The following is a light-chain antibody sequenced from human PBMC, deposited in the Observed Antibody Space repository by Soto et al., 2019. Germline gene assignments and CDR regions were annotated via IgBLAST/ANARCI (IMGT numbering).Light chain of an antibody. CDR2: DVS. CDR3: DSYTSSGTDV. J-gene: IGLJ1*01. V-gene: IGLV2-14*01. Sequence: QSALTQPASVSGSPGQSIAISCTGSNSDVADYKFVSWYQQHPGKAPKLMIYDVSSRPSGVSNRFSGSKSGNTASLTISGLQAEDEADYYCDSYTSSGTDVFGSGTKLTVL. CDR1: NSDVADYKF.